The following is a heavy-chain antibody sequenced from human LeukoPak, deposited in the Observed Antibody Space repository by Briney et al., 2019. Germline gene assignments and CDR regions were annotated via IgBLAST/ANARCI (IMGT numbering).Heavy chain of an antibody. V-gene: IGHV1-69-2*01. CDR3: ATEYVIVVPAAKGWWFHP. J-gene: IGHJ5*02. D-gene: IGHD2-2*01. CDR2: VDLEDGET. CDR1: GYTFTDYY. Sequence: ASVKLSCKVSGYTFTDYYMHWAHQAPGTGLQWMGLVDLEDGETIYAEKFQGRVTITADTSTDTAYMELSSLRSKDPPVHCCATEYVIVVPAAKGWWFHPWGGATLVTVSS.